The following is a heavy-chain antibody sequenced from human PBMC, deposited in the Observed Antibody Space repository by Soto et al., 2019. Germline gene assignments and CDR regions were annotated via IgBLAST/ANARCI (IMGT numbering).Heavy chain of an antibody. D-gene: IGHD7-27*01. J-gene: IGHJ3*02. CDR3: ARRGWGGRVDAFDI. CDR2: IYSGGST. CDR1: GFTVSSNY. Sequence: GGSLRLSCAASGFTVSSNYMSWVRQAPGKGLEWVSVIYSGGSTYYADSVKGRFTISRHNSKNTLYLQMNSLRAEDTAVYYCARRGWGGRVDAFDIWGQGTMVTVSS. V-gene: IGHV3-53*04.